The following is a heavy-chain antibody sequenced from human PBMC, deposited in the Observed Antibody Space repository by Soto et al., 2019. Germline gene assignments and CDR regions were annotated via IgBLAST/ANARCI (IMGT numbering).Heavy chain of an antibody. V-gene: IGHV1-69*01. J-gene: IGHJ6*02. CDR2: IIPIFGTA. CDR3: ARVGRTRITIFGVAKGHLDV. CDR1: GGTFSSYA. D-gene: IGHD3-3*01. Sequence: QVQLVQSGAEVKKPGSSVKVSCKASGGTFSSYAISWVRQAPGQGLEWMGGIIPIFGTANYAQKFQGRVKITADESTSKAYMELSSQRSEDTAVYYCARVGRTRITIFGVAKGHLDVWGQGTTVTVSS.